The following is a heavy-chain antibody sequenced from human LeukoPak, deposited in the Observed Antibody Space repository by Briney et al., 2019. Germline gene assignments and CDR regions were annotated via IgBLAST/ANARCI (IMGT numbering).Heavy chain of an antibody. CDR1: GFTSSSYS. J-gene: IGHJ4*02. CDR3: ATTYYYDSSGYYISYYFDY. D-gene: IGHD3-22*01. Sequence: PGGSLRLSCAASGFTSSSYSMNWVRQAPGKGLEWVSYISSSSSTIYYADSVKGRFTISRDNAKNSLYLQMNSLRAEDTAVYYCATTYYYDSSGYYISYYFDYWGQGTLVTVSS. V-gene: IGHV3-48*01. CDR2: ISSSSSTI.